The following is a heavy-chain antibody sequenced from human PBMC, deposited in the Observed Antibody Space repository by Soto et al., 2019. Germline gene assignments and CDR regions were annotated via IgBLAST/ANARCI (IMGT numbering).Heavy chain of an antibody. CDR2: INHSGST. Sequence: SETLSLTCAVYGGSFSGYYRSWIRQPPGKGLEWIGEINHSGSTNYNPSLKSRVTISVDTSKNQFSLKLSSVTAADTAVYYCARARGYYDILTGYYRRYDYYYGMDVWGQGTTVTVSS. V-gene: IGHV4-34*01. CDR1: GGSFSGYY. D-gene: IGHD3-9*01. J-gene: IGHJ6*02. CDR3: ARARGYYDILTGYYRRYDYYYGMDV.